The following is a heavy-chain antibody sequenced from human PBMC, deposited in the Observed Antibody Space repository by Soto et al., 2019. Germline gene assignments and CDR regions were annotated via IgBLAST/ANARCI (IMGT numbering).Heavy chain of an antibody. V-gene: IGHV3-33*01. CDR2: IWYDGSNK. J-gene: IGHJ4*02. Sequence: PGGSLRLSCAASGFTVSSYGMHWVRQAPGKGLEWVAVIWYDGSNKYYADSVKGRFTISRDNSKNTLYLQMNSLRAEDTAVYYCAREQVATTYGVTYSFDYWGQGTLVTVSS. CDR3: AREQVATTYGVTYSFDY. D-gene: IGHD5-12*01. CDR1: GFTVSSYG.